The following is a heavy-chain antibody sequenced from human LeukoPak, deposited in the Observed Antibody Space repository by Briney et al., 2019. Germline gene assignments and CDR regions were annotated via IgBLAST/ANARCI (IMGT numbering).Heavy chain of an antibody. V-gene: IGHV3-30*03. J-gene: IGHJ4*02. Sequence: PGGPLRLSCAASGFTFSSYGMHWVRQAPGKGLEWVAVISYDGSNKYYADSVKGRFTITRDNSKNTLYLQMNSLRAEDTAVYYCATQGGELITYWGQGTLVTVSS. CDR1: GFTFSSYG. CDR3: ATQGGELITY. D-gene: IGHD1-26*01. CDR2: ISYDGSNK.